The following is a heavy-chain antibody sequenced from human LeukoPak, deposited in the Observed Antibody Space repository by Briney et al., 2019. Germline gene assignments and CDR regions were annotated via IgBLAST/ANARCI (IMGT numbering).Heavy chain of an antibody. D-gene: IGHD3-9*01. CDR2: INPNNGDT. Sequence: ASVRVSCKASGYIFATYFIHWVRQAPGQGLEWMGWINPNNGDTNYVQKFQGRVTMTRDTSISTAYMELTRLRSDDTAVYYCAREGGYDILTGYQDYWGQGTLVTVSS. J-gene: IGHJ4*02. CDR1: GYIFATYF. V-gene: IGHV1-2*02. CDR3: AREGGYDILTGYQDY.